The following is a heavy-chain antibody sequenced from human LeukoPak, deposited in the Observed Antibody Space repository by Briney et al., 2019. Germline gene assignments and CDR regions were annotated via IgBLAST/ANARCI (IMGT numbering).Heavy chain of an antibody. CDR2: IYPGASDT. Sequence: GESLKISCKGSGYSFTSYWIGWVRQMPGKGLEWMGIIYPGASDTRYSPSFQGQVTISADKSISTAYLQWSSLKASDTAMYYCARLGGSGSYNTDYYYYGMDVWGQGTTVTVSS. CDR3: ARLGGSGSYNTDYYYYGMDV. V-gene: IGHV5-51*01. D-gene: IGHD3-10*01. J-gene: IGHJ6*02. CDR1: GYSFTSYW.